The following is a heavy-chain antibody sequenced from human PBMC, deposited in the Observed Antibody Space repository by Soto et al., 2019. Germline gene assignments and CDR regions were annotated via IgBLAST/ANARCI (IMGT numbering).Heavy chain of an antibody. CDR2: MSFDGTR. CDR3: TRGRPLPSMNTGDEPLDI. J-gene: IGHJ3*02. V-gene: IGHV3-30*03. CDR1: GFTFSNYA. Sequence: QVQLVESGGGVVQPGTSLTLSCAASGFTFSNYAMHWVRQAPGKGLEWVAAMSFDGTRYYADSVKGRSTISSDSARNTVFLQTSGLRVDDTALYYCTRGRPLPSMNTGDEPLDIWGQGIMVTVSS. D-gene: IGHD3-16*01.